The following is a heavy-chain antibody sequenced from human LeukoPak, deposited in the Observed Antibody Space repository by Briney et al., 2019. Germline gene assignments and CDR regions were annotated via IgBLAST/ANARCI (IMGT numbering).Heavy chain of an antibody. Sequence: SETLSLTCTVSGGSISSYYWSWIRQPAGKGLEWIGSIYYSGSTYYNPSLKSRVTISVDTSKNQFSLKLSSVTAADTAVYYCARDNRRAKDYWGQGTLVTVSS. J-gene: IGHJ4*02. D-gene: IGHD1-26*01. CDR2: IYYSGST. V-gene: IGHV4-4*07. CDR1: GGSISSYY. CDR3: ARDNRRAKDY.